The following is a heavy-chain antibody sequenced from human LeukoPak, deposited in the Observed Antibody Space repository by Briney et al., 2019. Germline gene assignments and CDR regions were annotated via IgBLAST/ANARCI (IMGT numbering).Heavy chain of an antibody. D-gene: IGHD6-19*01. Sequence: GRSLRLSCAASGFTFSSYGMHWVRQAPGKGLEWVAVISYDGSNKYYADSVKGRFTISRDNSKNSLYLQMNSLRTEDTALYYCAMAWGTKIYSSGWFGFDYWGQGTLVTVSS. CDR1: GFTFSSYG. V-gene: IGHV3-30*03. J-gene: IGHJ4*02. CDR3: AMAWGTKIYSSGWFGFDY. CDR2: ISYDGSNK.